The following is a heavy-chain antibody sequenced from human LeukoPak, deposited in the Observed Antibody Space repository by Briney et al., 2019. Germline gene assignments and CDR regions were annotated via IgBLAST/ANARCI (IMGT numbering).Heavy chain of an antibody. CDR2: IYHSGST. D-gene: IGHD3-9*01. J-gene: IGHJ4*02. V-gene: IGHV4-38-2*01. CDR1: DYSISSAYY. Sequence: PSETLSLTCAVSDYSISSAYYWGWIRQPPGKGLEWIGSIYHSGSTYYNPSLKSRVTISVDTSKNQFSLKLSSVTAADTAVYYCARTLDEYYDILTGYYGGPFDYWGQGTLVTVSS. CDR3: ARTLDEYYDILTGYYGGPFDY.